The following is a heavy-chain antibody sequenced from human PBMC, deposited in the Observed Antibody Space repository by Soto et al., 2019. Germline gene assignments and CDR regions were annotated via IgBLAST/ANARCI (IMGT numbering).Heavy chain of an antibody. CDR3: ARHREYCSGGSCYLDDY. J-gene: IGHJ4*02. CDR2: IYPGDSDT. V-gene: IGHV5-51*01. Sequence: GESLKISCKGSGYSFTSYWIGWVRQMPGKGLEWMGIIYPGDSDTRYSPSFQGQVTISADKSISTAYLQWSSLKASDTAMYYCARHREYCSGGSCYLDDYWGQGTLVTVSS. D-gene: IGHD2-15*01. CDR1: GYSFTSYW.